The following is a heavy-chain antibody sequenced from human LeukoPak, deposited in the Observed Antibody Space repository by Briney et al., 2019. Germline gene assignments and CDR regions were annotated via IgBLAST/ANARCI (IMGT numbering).Heavy chain of an antibody. CDR2: IIPIFGTA. D-gene: IGHD3-3*01. J-gene: IGHJ4*02. CDR1: GGTFSSYA. V-gene: IGHV1-69*13. CDR3: AMTYYDFWSGYYSLES. Sequence: GASVKVSCKASGGTFSSYAISWVRQAPGQGLEWMGGIIPIFGTANYAQKFQGRVTITADESTSTAYMELSSLRSEDTAVYYCAMTYYDFWSGYYSLESWGQGTLVTVSS.